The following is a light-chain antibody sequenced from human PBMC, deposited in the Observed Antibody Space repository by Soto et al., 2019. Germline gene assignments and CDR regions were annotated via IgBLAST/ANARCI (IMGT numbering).Light chain of an antibody. CDR1: SGHSSYI. CDR3: ETWDFNAHV. V-gene: IGLV4-60*02. CDR2: LEGSGSY. Sequence: QSVLTQSSSASASLGSSVKLTCTLSSGHSSYIIAWHQQQPGKAPRYLMKLEGSGSYNKGSRVPDRFSGSSSGADRYLTISNLQFEDEADYYCETWDFNAHVFGGGTKLTVL. J-gene: IGLJ3*02.